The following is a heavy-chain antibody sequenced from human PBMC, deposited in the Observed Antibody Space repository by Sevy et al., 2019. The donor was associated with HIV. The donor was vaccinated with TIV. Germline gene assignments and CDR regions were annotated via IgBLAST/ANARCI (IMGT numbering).Heavy chain of an antibody. J-gene: IGHJ6*02. Sequence: GGCLRLSCAASGFTFSNYGIHWVRQAPGKGLEWVAVISYDGDNKYYADSVRGRFTISRDNSQNTLYLQMNSLSAEDTAVYYCAKRNIDCSGGTCCSNLYYYVMDVWGQGTAVTVSS. CDR2: ISYDGDNK. V-gene: IGHV3-30*18. CDR1: GFTFSNYG. D-gene: IGHD2-15*01. CDR3: AKRNIDCSGGTCCSNLYYYVMDV.